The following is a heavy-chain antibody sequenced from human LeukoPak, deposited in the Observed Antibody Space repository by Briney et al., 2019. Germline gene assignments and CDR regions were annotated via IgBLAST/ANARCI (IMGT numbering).Heavy chain of an antibody. J-gene: IGHJ4*02. D-gene: IGHD1-26*01. CDR1: GFTFSSYA. CDR3: ARVSPVGKGLDY. Sequence: GGSLRLSCAASGFTFSSYAMHWVRQAPGKGLEWVAVISYDGSNKYYADSVKGRFTISRDNSKNTLYLQMNSLRAEDTAVYYCARVSPVGKGLDYGGQGTLVTVSS. CDR2: ISYDGSNK. V-gene: IGHV3-30*04.